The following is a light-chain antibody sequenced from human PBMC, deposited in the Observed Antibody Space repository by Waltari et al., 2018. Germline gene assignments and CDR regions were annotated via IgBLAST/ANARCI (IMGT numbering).Light chain of an antibody. Sequence: QSALTQPASLSGSPGQSITISCTGTSSDVGSYNLVSWYQQHPGKAPKLMIYEINKRPSGVSNRFSASKSGNTAALTISGRQAEDEADYHCCSYAGGSTFVVFGGGTKLTVL. J-gene: IGLJ2*01. CDR3: CSYAGGSTFVV. CDR2: EIN. V-gene: IGLV2-23*02. CDR1: SSDVGSYNL.